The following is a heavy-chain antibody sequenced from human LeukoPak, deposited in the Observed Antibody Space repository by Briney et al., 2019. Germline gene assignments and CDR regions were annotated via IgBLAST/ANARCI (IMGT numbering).Heavy chain of an antibody. CDR1: GYTFTGYY. Sequence: ASVKVSCKASGYTFTGYYMHWVRQAPGQGLEWIGRINPNSGGTNYAQKFQGRVTMTRYTSISTAYMELSRLRSDDTAVYYCARDTRDGGSDYWGQGTLVTVSS. CDR3: ARDTRDGGSDY. D-gene: IGHD1-26*01. CDR2: INPNSGGT. J-gene: IGHJ4*02. V-gene: IGHV1-2*06.